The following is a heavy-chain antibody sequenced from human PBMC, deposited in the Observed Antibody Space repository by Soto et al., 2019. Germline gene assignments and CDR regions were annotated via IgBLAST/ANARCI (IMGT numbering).Heavy chain of an antibody. CDR3: ARGDPIAGKPFDD. V-gene: IGHV1-18*01. Sequence: XSVKVSYKASGYAFTSYGSRLVRQAPGQGLEWMGWISAYNGNTNYAQKLQGRVTMTTDTSTSTAYMELRSLRSDDTAVYYCARGDPIAGKPFDDWGQGTLVTVSS. CDR1: GYAFTSYG. J-gene: IGHJ4*02. CDR2: ISAYNGNT.